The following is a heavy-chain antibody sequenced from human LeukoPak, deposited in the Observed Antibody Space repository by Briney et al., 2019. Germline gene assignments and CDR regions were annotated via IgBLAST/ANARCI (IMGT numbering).Heavy chain of an antibody. D-gene: IGHD4-17*01. CDR2: IYYSGST. J-gene: IGHJ4*02. Sequence: PSETLSLTCTVSGGSISSYYWSWIRQPPGKGLEWIGYIYYSGSTNYNPSLKSRVTISVDTSKNQFSLKLSSVTAADTAVYYCARGPRHDYGDYYFDYWGQGTLVTVSS. CDR3: ARGPRHDYGDYYFDY. V-gene: IGHV4-59*01. CDR1: GGSISSYY.